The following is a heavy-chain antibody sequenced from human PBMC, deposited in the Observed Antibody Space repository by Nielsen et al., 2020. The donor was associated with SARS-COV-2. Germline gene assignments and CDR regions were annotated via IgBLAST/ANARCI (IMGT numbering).Heavy chain of an antibody. Sequence: GESLKISCPASGFNFSDYYMSWIRQAPGKGLEWVSYIGSSGHTIYYADSVKGRFTISRDNANNSLYLQMNSLRAEDTAVYYCASPGSDVDYWGQGTLVTVSS. J-gene: IGHJ4*02. CDR1: GFNFSDYY. D-gene: IGHD6-6*01. CDR3: ASPGSDVDY. CDR2: IGSSGHTI. V-gene: IGHV3-11*04.